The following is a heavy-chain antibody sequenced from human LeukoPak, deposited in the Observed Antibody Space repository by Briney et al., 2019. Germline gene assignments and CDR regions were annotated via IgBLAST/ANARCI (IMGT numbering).Heavy chain of an antibody. Sequence: QPGGSLRLSCAASGFTFSSYAMSWVRQAPGKGLEWVSAISGSGVTTYYADSVKGRFTISRDNAKNSLYLQMNSLRAEDTAVYYCARGGIDYGDYGGAFDIWGQGTMVTVSS. J-gene: IGHJ3*02. CDR1: GFTFSSYA. V-gene: IGHV3-23*01. CDR3: ARGGIDYGDYGGAFDI. D-gene: IGHD4-17*01. CDR2: ISGSGVTT.